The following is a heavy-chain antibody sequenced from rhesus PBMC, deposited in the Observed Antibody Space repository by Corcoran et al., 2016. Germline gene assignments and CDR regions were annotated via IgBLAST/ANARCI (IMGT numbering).Heavy chain of an antibody. CDR1: GFSISRNY. CDR2: IYGSSGST. V-gene: IGHV4-165*01. J-gene: IGHJ4*01. CDR3: ARVHDWGDYYFDY. Sequence: QVQLQESGPGLVKPSETLSLTCAVSGFSISRNYWTVSRPPPGKGLEWIGYIYGSSGSTYYNPSLKSRVTISTDTSKNQFSLKLSSVTAADTAVYYCARVHDWGDYYFDYWGQGVLVTVSS. D-gene: IGHD3-34*01.